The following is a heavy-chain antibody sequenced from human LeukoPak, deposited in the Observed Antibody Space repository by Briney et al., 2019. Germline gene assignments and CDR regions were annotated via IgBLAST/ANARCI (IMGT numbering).Heavy chain of an antibody. V-gene: IGHV1-2*02. CDR2: INPSRGDT. D-gene: IGHD3-3*01. CDR1: GYSFTDYH. J-gene: IGHJ5*01. Sequence: ASVKVSCKASGYSFTDYHINWVRQAPGQGLEWMGWINPSRGDTRYAQKFQDRVTMTRDTPITTAFLDLSSLTSDDTAVYYCARGDYSNGYPYQIDSWGQGTLLTVSS. CDR3: ARGDYSNGYPYQIDS.